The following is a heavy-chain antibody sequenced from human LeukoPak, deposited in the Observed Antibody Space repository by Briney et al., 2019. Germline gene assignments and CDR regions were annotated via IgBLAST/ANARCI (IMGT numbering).Heavy chain of an antibody. D-gene: IGHD3-10*01. V-gene: IGHV1-46*01. CDR3: ASNYYGAGSYGIDP. Sequence: ASVKVSCKASGYTFTSYYKHWVRQAPGQGLEWMGIIDNSRGSTSSTQKFQGRVTMTRDTSTRTVYMELRSLRYDDTAVYYCASNYYGAGSYGIDPWGQGTLVTVSS. J-gene: IGHJ5*02. CDR1: GYTFTSYY. CDR2: IDNSRGST.